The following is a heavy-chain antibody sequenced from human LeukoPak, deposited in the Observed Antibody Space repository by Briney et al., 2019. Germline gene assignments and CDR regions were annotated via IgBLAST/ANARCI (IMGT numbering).Heavy chain of an antibody. V-gene: IGHV4-59*01. J-gene: IGHJ5*02. CDR3: ARSLWFGELLRFDP. Sequence: SETLSLTCAVSGGSISSYYWSCIRHPPAKGLVWIGYIYYSGRTNYNPSLKSRVTISVDTPKNQFSLKLSSVTAADTAVYYCARSLWFGELLRFDPWGQGALVTVSS. CDR2: IYYSGRT. CDR1: GGSISSYY. D-gene: IGHD3-10*01.